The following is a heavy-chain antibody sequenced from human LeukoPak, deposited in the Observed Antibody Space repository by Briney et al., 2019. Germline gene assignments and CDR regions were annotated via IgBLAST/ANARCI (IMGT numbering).Heavy chain of an antibody. CDR3: ARDGSGPTQKWDAFDI. V-gene: IGHV3-30*02. D-gene: IGHD2-15*01. J-gene: IGHJ3*02. CDR1: GFTFSSYG. Sequence: GGSLRLSCAASGFTFSSYGMHWVRQAPGKGLEWVACIRYDGSNKYYADSVKGRFTISRDNAKNSLYLQMNSLRAEDTAVYYCARDGSGPTQKWDAFDIWGQGTMVTVSS. CDR2: IRYDGSNK.